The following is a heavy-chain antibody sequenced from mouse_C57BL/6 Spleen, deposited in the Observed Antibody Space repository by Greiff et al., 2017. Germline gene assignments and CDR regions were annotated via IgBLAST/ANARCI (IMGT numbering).Heavy chain of an antibody. J-gene: IGHJ3*01. D-gene: IGHD2-4*01. CDR3: ARSDDYDASAWFAY. CDR2: IDPSDSYT. V-gene: IGHV1-69*01. Sequence: QVQLQQPGAELVMPGASVKLSCKASGYTFTSYWMHWVKKRPGQGLEWIGEIDPSDSYTNYNQKFKGKSTLTVDKSSSTAYMQLSSLTSEDSAVYYCARSDDYDASAWFAYWGQGTLVTVAA. CDR1: GYTFTSYW.